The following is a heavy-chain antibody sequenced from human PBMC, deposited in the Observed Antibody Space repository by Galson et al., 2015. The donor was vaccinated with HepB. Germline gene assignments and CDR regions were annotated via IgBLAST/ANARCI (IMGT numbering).Heavy chain of an antibody. J-gene: IGHJ4*02. CDR1: GYTFTSYA. CDR2: INAGNGNT. V-gene: IGHV1-3*01. D-gene: IGHD2-2*01. CDR3: ARENLGYCSSTSCYRARGAKFDY. Sequence: SCKASGYTFTSYAMHWVRQAPGQRLEWMGWINAGNGNTKYSQKFQGRVTITRDTSASTAYMELSSLRSEDTAVYYCARENLGYCSSTSCYRARGAKFDYWGQGTLVTVSS.